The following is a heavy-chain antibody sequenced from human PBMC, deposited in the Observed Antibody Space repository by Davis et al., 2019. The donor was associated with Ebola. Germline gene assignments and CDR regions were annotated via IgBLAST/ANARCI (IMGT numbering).Heavy chain of an antibody. Sequence: GGSLRLSCAASGFTFSSYSMNWVRQAPGKGLEWVSSISSSSSYIYYADSVKGRFTISRDNAKNSLYLQMNSLRAEDTAVYYCARDQEDIVVVPAATLSGYYYYYYMDVWGKGTTVTVSS. CDR1: GFTFSSYS. CDR2: ISSSSSYI. V-gene: IGHV3-21*01. CDR3: ARDQEDIVVVPAATLSGYYYYYYMDV. J-gene: IGHJ6*03. D-gene: IGHD2-2*01.